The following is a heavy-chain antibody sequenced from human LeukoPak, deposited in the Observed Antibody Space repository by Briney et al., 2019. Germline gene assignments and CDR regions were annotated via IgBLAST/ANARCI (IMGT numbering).Heavy chain of an antibody. Sequence: PGGSLTLSCAASGFTFSSHDMNWVRQALGKGLEWLSYISSGSTTMDYADSVKGRFTISRDNPKNSLFLQMNSLRAKDTGIYFFARDRGNSAYGAWFDSWGQGALVTVSS. CDR2: ISSGSTTM. CDR1: GFTFSSHD. J-gene: IGHJ5*01. V-gene: IGHV3-48*03. CDR3: ARDRGNSAYGAWFDS. D-gene: IGHD5-12*01.